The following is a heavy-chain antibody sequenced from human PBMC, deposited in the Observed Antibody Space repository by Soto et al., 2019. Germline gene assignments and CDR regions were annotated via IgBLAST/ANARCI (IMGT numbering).Heavy chain of an antibody. CDR2: IWYDGSNK. CDR1: GFTFSSYG. CDR3: ARDGAGIVATIISPFDY. J-gene: IGHJ4*02. D-gene: IGHD5-12*01. Sequence: PGGSLRLSCAASGFTFSSYGMHWVRQAPGKGLEWVAVIWYDGSNKYYADSVKGRFTISRDNSKNTLYLQMNSLRAEDTAVYYCARDGAGIVATIISPFDYWGQGTLVTVSS. V-gene: IGHV3-33*01.